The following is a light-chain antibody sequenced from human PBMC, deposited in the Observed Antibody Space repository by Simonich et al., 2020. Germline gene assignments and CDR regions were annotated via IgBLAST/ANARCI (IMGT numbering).Light chain of an antibody. J-gene: IGLJ3*02. CDR3: QSYDSSNHRV. CDR2: EDN. Sequence: NFMLTQPHSVSESPGKTVTISCTRSSGSIASNYVQWYQQRPGSAPTTVIYEDNQRPPGFPDRFSGSIDSSSNSASLTISGLKTEDEADYYCQSYDSSNHRVFGGGTKLTVL. CDR1: SGSIASNY. V-gene: IGLV6-57*03.